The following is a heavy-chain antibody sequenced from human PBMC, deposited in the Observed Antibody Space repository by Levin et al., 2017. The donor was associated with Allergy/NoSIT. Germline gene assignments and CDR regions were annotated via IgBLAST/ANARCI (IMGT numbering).Heavy chain of an antibody. CDR3: AKWLSSIWYSPFDV. Sequence: AGGSLRLSCVASGFTSGSTFSNYGVSWVRQAPGKGLEWVSGISSSGQITYYADSVKGRFAVSRDNSRNLLSLHMNALTAADTAVYYCAKWLSSIWYSPFDVWGPGTTVTVSS. D-gene: IGHD3-3*02. CDR2: ISSSGQIT. V-gene: IGHV3-23*01. J-gene: IGHJ3*01. CDR1: GFTSGSTFSNYG.